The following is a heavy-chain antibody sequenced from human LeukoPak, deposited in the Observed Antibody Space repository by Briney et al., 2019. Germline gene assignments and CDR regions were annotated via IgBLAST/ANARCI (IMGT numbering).Heavy chain of an antibody. J-gene: IGHJ6*03. CDR3: ARETSQKGAHYMDV. CDR2: IYYSGST. D-gene: IGHD3-16*01. CDR1: GCSISSYY. V-gene: IGHV4-59*01. Sequence: PSETLSLTCTVSGCSISSYYWSWIRQPPGKGLEWIGYIYYSGSTNYNPSLKSRVTISVDTSKNQFSLKLSSVTAADTAVYYCARETSQKGAHYMDVWGKGTTVAISS.